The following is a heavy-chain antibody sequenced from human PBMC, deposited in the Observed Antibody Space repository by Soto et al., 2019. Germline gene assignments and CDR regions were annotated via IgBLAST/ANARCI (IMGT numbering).Heavy chain of an antibody. CDR3: CARVLYSSGWATFDY. D-gene: IGHD6-19*01. CDR1: GDSISSGVYY. V-gene: IGHV4-31*03. J-gene: IGHJ4*02. Sequence: PSETLSLTCTVSGDSISSGVYYWSWIRQHPEKGLEWIGFSYYSGSAYYNPSLKSRVTISVXXXXXXXXXXXXXXXAADTAVYYCARVLYSSGWATFDYWGQGTLVTVSS. CDR2: SYYSGSA.